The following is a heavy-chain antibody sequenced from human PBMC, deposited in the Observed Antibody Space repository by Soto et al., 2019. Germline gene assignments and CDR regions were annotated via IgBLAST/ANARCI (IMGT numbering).Heavy chain of an antibody. CDR1: GFTFSSYA. CDR2: ISGSGGST. V-gene: IGHV3-23*01. J-gene: IGHJ4*02. CDR3: AKPPEEWFYHFDY. D-gene: IGHD3-3*01. Sequence: GGSLRLSCAASGFTFSSYAMSWVRQAPGKGLEWVSAISGSGGSTYYADSVKGRFTISRDNSKNTLYLQMNSLRAEDTAVYYRAKPPEEWFYHFDYWGQGTLVTVSS.